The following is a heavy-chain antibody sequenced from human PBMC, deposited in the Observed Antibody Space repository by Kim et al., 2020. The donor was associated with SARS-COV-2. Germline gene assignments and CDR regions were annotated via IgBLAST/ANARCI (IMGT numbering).Heavy chain of an antibody. Sequence: GRFTISREDSKNSLYLQMNSLKTEDTAVYYCARVSPLGSWYGGYYYYGMDVWGQGTTVTVSS. V-gene: IGHV3-72*01. CDR3: ARVSPLGSWYGGYYYYGMDV. J-gene: IGHJ6*02. D-gene: IGHD6-13*01.